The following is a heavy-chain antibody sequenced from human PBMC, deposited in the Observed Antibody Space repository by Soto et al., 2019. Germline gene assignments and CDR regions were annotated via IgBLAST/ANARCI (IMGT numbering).Heavy chain of an antibody. Sequence: GESLKIYCKKYEYSFTNNLIFLERQMPGKALGGMGSIYPGDSDTRYSPSFEGQVTISADEAIDTAYLQWSSLKASDTAMYYCARVSLYCTNGVCHFDYWGQGTLVTVSS. J-gene: IGHJ4*02. V-gene: IGHV5-51*01. CDR2: IYPGDSDT. D-gene: IGHD2-8*01. CDR1: EYSFTNNL. CDR3: ARVSLYCTNGVCHFDY.